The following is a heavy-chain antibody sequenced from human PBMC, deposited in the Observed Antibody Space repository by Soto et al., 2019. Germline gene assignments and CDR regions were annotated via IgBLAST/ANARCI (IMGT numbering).Heavy chain of an antibody. CDR1: GGSISGSSHY. CDR3: ARLPRGRYFDD. Sequence: PSETLSLTCTVSGGSISGSSHYWGWIRQPPGKGLEWIGTMFYSGSTYYNPSLKSRVTIPVDTSKNQFSLKLSSVTAADTAVYYGARLPRGRYFDDWCQGTRVTVPS. CDR2: MFYSGST. D-gene: IGHD1-26*01. J-gene: IGHJ4*03. V-gene: IGHV4-39*01.